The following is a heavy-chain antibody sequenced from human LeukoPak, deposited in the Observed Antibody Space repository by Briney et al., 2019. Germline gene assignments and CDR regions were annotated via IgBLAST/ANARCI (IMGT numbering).Heavy chain of an antibody. V-gene: IGHV1-18*01. D-gene: IGHD2-8*01. CDR3: ARAPRVASTNRFDY. CDR1: GYSFTSYG. Sequence: ASVKVSCKASGYSFTSYGVNWVRQAPGQGLEWLGWISGYTGNTDCAQKFQGRVTMTTDTSATTAYMELRSLRSDDTAVYYCARAPRVASTNRFDYWGQGTLVTVSS. CDR2: ISGYTGNT. J-gene: IGHJ4*02.